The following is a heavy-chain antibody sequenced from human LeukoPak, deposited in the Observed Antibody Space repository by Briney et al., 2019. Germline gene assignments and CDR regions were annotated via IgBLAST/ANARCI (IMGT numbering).Heavy chain of an antibody. J-gene: IGHJ4*02. CDR1: GYTFTSYG. Sequence: ASVKVSCKASGYTFTSYGISWVRQAPGQGLEWMGWISAYNGNTNYAQKLQGRVTMTTDTSTSTAYMELRSLRSDNTAVYYCARDWTGTTYRDFDYWGQGTLVTVSS. V-gene: IGHV1-18*01. CDR3: ARDWTGTTYRDFDY. CDR2: ISAYNGNT. D-gene: IGHD1-7*01.